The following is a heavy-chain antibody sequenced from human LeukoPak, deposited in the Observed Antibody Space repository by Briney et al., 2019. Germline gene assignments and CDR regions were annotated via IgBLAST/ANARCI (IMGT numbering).Heavy chain of an antibody. Sequence: PSETLSLTCTVSGGSISSSSYYWGWIRQPPGKGLEWIGSIYYSGSTYYNPSLKSRVTISVDTSKNQFSLKLSSVTVADTAVYYCVSSYYYDSSGPGAFDIWGQGTMVTVSS. CDR1: GGSISSSSYY. J-gene: IGHJ3*02. V-gene: IGHV4-39*07. D-gene: IGHD3-22*01. CDR3: VSSYYYDSSGPGAFDI. CDR2: IYYSGST.